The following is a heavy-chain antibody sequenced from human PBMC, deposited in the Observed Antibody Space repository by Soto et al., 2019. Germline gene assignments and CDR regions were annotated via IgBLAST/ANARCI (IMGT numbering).Heavy chain of an antibody. CDR3: AKDRRAGGNYGFYSDF. CDR2: SSATGAGT. J-gene: IGHJ4*02. V-gene: IGHV3-23*01. Sequence: GGSLRLSCSASGFTFSSYGMTWVRQAPGKGLEWVSFSSATGAGTYYADSVKGRFTISRDNSKNTLYLQMTSLRADDTAVYYCAKDRRAGGNYGFYSDFWGQGALVTVSS. D-gene: IGHD1-7*01. CDR1: GFTFSSYG.